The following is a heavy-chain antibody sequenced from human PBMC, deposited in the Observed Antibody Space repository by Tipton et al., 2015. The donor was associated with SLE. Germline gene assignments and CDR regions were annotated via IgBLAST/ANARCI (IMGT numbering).Heavy chain of an antibody. J-gene: IGHJ6*03. CDR2: IYPGDSDT. D-gene: IGHD2-15*01. CDR3: ARLGGNCSGGSCYYYYYMDV. CDR1: GYSFTSYW. Sequence: QLVQSGAEVKKPGESLKISCKGSGYSFTSYWIGWVRQMPGKGLEWMGIIYPGDSDTRYSPSFQGQVTMSADKSISTAYLQWSSLKASDTAMYYCARLGGNCSGGSCYYYYYMDVWGKGTTVTVSS. V-gene: IGHV5-51*03.